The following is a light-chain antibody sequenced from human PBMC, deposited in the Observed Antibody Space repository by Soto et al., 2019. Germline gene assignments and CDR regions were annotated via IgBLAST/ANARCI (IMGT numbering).Light chain of an antibody. CDR1: GNDVGNYNL. V-gene: IGLV2-23*02. J-gene: IGLJ3*02. Sequence: QSALSQPASVSGSPGQSVTISCSGTGNDVGNYNLVSWYQQHPGKVPKLLIYEVRRRPSGVSDRFSASKSGITASLTISGLQADDEADYYCCSSSGVTTWIFGGGTKVTVL. CDR3: CSSSGVTTWI. CDR2: EVR.